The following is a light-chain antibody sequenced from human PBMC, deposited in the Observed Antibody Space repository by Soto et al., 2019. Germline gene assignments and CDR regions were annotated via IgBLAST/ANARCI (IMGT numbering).Light chain of an antibody. CDR1: SSDVGSYNR. CDR2: EVS. Sequence: QSVLTQPPSVSGSPGQSVAISCTGTSSDVGSYNRVSWYQQPPGTAPKVMIYEVSNRPSGVPDRFSGSKSGNTASLTISGLQAEDEADYYCSSYTSSRTDVYGTGTKVTVL. CDR3: SSYTSSRTDV. J-gene: IGLJ1*01. V-gene: IGLV2-18*02.